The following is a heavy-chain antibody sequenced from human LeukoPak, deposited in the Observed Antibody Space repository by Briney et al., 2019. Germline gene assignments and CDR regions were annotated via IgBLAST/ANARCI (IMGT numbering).Heavy chain of an antibody. D-gene: IGHD6-13*01. CDR1: GFTFSLYA. CDR3: AKGGGSSWYYFDY. CDR2: ITGSGGST. J-gene: IGHJ4*02. V-gene: IGHV3-23*01. Sequence: GGSLRLSCAASGFTFSLYAMRWVRQAPGKGLEWVSTITGSGGSTYYADSVRGRFTISRDNSKNTLYLQMISLRAEDTAVYYCAKGGGSSWYYFDYWGQGTLVTVSS.